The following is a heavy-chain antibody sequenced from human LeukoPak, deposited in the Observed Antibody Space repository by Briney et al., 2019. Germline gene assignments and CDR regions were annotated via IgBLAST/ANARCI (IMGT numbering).Heavy chain of an antibody. CDR2: IYYSGSA. J-gene: IGHJ4*02. D-gene: IGHD1-26*01. V-gene: IGHV4-39*02. CDR1: GGSISSNSFY. Sequence: SETLSLTCTVSGGSISSNSFYWGWIRQPPGKGLEWIGSIYYSGSAYYNPSLKSRVTISVDTSKDQFSLKLSSVTAADTAVYYCARDGSGSYQNNFDYWGQGTLVTVSS. CDR3: ARDGSGSYQNNFDY.